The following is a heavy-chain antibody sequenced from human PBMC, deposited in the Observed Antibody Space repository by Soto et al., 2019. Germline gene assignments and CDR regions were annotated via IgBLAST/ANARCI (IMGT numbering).Heavy chain of an antibody. V-gene: IGHV3-9*01. CDR2: VSWNSANI. Sequence: GGSLRLSCAASGFTFDDHAMHWVRQVPGKGLEWVSAVSWNSANIGYADSVKGRFTISRDNSKNTLYLQMNSLRAEDTAVYYCAMSEGYCSGGSCYDYGMDVWGQGTTVTVSS. J-gene: IGHJ6*02. CDR3: AMSEGYCSGGSCYDYGMDV. D-gene: IGHD2-15*01. CDR1: GFTFDDHA.